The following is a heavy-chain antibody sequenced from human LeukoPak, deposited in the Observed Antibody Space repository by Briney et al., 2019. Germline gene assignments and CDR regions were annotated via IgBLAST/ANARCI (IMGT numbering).Heavy chain of an antibody. V-gene: IGHV1-18*01. D-gene: IGHD3-22*01. J-gene: IGHJ4*02. CDR1: GYTFTSYG. Sequence: ASVKVSCKASGYTFTSYGISWVRQAPGQGLEWMGWISAYNDNTNYAQKLQGRVTMTTDTSTSTAYMELRSLRSDDTAVYYCARDKLGYYDSSLPFDYWGQGTLVTVSS. CDR2: ISAYNDNT. CDR3: ARDKLGYYDSSLPFDY.